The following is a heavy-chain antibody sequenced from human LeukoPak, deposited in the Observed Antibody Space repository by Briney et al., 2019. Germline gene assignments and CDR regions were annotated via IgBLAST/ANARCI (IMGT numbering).Heavy chain of an antibody. CDR1: GFTFSSYA. D-gene: IGHD1-26*01. V-gene: IGHV3-30*02. CDR2: IHNDGITE. CDR3: AKDDPTGRYL. J-gene: IGHJ4*02. Sequence: PGGSLRLSCAASGFTFSSYAMSWVRQTPGKGLEWLTFIHNDGITEYYADSVKGRFTISRDNSKNTVYLQMNSLRVEDTAVYYCAKDDPTGRYLWGQGTLVPVSS.